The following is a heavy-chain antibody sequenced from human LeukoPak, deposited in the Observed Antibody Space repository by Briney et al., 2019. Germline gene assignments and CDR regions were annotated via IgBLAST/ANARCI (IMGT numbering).Heavy chain of an antibody. J-gene: IGHJ3*02. CDR1: GGSFSGYY. Sequence: SETLSLTCAVYGGSFSGYYWSWIRQPPGKGLEWIGEINHSGSTNYNPSLKSRVTISVDTSKNQFSLQLDSVTPDDTAVYYCARKYSPTWYDALDIWGQGTMVTVSS. CDR3: ARKYSPTWYDALDI. D-gene: IGHD2/OR15-2a*01. CDR2: INHSGST. V-gene: IGHV4-34*01.